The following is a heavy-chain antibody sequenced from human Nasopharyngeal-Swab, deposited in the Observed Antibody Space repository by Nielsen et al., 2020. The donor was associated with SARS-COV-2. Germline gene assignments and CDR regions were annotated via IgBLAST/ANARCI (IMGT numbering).Heavy chain of an antibody. V-gene: IGHV3-48*03. CDR2: ISSSGSTI. Sequence: SLKISCAASGFTFSSYEMNWVRQAPGKGLEWVSYISSSGSTIYYADSVKGRFTISRDNAKNSLFLQMNSLRDEDTAVYYCAKDGAAAVGWFNWFDPWGQGTLVTVSS. CDR1: GFTFSSYE. CDR3: AKDGAAAVGWFNWFDP. D-gene: IGHD6-13*01. J-gene: IGHJ5*02.